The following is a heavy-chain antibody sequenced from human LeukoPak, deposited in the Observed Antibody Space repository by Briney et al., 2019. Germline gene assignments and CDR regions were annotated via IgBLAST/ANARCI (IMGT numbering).Heavy chain of an antibody. V-gene: IGHV3-48*04. Sequence: PGGSLRLSCAASGFNFSIYSMNWVRQAPGKGLEWVSYITRSSTTIYYADSVKGRFTISRDNAKNSLYLQMNSLRAEDTAVYYCARDRGMVGIWFGELLDYWGQGTLVTVSS. CDR2: ITRSSTTI. CDR1: GFNFSIYS. D-gene: IGHD3-10*01. J-gene: IGHJ4*02. CDR3: ARDRGMVGIWFGELLDY.